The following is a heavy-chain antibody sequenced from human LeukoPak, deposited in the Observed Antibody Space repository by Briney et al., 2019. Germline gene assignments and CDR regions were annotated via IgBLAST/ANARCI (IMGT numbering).Heavy chain of an antibody. Sequence: GASVKVSCKASGYTFTGYYMHWLRQAPGQGLEWMGWINPNSGGTNYAQKFQGRVTMTRDTSISTAYMELSRLRSDDTAVYYCASQPKEGRDSPSAFDIWGQGTMVTVSS. V-gene: IGHV1-2*02. CDR3: ASQPKEGRDSPSAFDI. CDR1: GYTFTGYY. D-gene: IGHD3-22*01. CDR2: INPNSGGT. J-gene: IGHJ3*02.